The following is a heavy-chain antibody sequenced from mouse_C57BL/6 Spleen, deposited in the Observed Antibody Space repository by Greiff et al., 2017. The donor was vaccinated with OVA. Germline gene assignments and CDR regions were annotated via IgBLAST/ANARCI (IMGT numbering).Heavy chain of an antibody. CDR3: ARSGAGARDY. D-gene: IGHD3-1*01. CDR2: INPGSGGT. Sequence: QVQLQQSGAELVRPGTSVKVSCKASGYAFTNYLIEWVKQRPGQGLEWIGVINPGSGGTNYNEKFKGKATLTADKSSSTAYMQLSSLTSEDSAVYFCARSGAGARDYWGQGTTLTVSA. J-gene: IGHJ2*01. V-gene: IGHV1-54*01. CDR1: GYAFTNYL.